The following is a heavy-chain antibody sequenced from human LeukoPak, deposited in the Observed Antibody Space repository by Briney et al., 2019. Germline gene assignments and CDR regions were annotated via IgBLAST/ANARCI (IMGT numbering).Heavy chain of an antibody. D-gene: IGHD1-26*01. J-gene: IGHJ1*01. CDR1: GFTFSSYS. CDR2: ISSSSSTI. CDR3: ARDYGSLAFHH. Sequence: GGSLRLSCAASGFTFSSYSMNWVRQAPGKGLEWVSYISSSSSTIYYADSVKGRFTISRDNSKSTLYLQMSSLRHEDTAVYYCARDYGSLAFHHWGQGTLVTVSS. V-gene: IGHV3-48*02.